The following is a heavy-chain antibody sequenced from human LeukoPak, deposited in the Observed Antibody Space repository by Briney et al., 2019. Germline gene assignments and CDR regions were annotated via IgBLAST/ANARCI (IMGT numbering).Heavy chain of an antibody. CDR3: ARNIMTTIDYYYYYYMDV. V-gene: IGHV4-59*01. J-gene: IGHJ6*03. D-gene: IGHD5-12*01. CDR2: IYYSGST. Sequence: SETLSLTCTVSGGSISSYYWSWIRQPPGKGLEGIGYIYYSGSTNYNPSLKSRVTISVDTSKNQFSLKLSSVTAADTAVYYCARNIMTTIDYYYYYYMDVWGKGTTVTVSS. CDR1: GGSISSYY.